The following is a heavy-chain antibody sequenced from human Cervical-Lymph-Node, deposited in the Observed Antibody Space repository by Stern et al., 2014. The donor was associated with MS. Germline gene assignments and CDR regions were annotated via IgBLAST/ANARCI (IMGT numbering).Heavy chain of an antibody. CDR3: VRSQTMFRGVTFFDY. D-gene: IGHD3-10*01. V-gene: IGHV2-70*01. CDR1: GFSLSTTGMC. J-gene: IGHJ4*02. Sequence: QVTLRESGPALVKPTQTLTLTCSFSGFSLSTTGMCVSWIRQPPGQALEWLALIDWDGDKYYTTSLKTRLTISKDTSKNQVVLTMTNVDPVDTATYYCVRSQTMFRGVTFFDYWGQGTLITVYS. CDR2: IDWDGDK.